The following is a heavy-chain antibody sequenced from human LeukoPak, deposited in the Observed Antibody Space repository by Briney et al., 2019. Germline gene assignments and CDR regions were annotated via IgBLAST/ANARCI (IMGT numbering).Heavy chain of an antibody. Sequence: PSETLSLTCTVSGGSISSSRYYWGWIRQPPGKGLEWIGSIYYSGSTYYNPSLKSRVTISVDTSKNQFSLKLSSVTAADTAVYYCARLSDLGRWARFGELWCFDYWGQGTLVTVSS. CDR1: GGSISSSRYY. CDR2: IYYSGST. J-gene: IGHJ4*02. D-gene: IGHD3-10*01. CDR3: ARLSDLGRWARFGELWCFDY. V-gene: IGHV4-39*01.